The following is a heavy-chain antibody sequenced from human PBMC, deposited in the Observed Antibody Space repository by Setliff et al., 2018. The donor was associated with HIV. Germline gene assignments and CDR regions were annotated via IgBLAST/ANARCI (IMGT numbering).Heavy chain of an antibody. CDR2: IITIVDIT. CDR3: AKGPNFEDAFDI. D-gene: IGHD2-8*01. V-gene: IGHV1-69*10. J-gene: IGHJ3*02. CDR1: GGTYSNYA. Sequence: SVKVSCKASGGTYSNYAFSWVRQAPGQGLEWMGGIITIVDITKSTQKFRDRVTFTVDESTKTYQMELSGLTFEDTSVYYCAKGPNFEDAFDIWGQGTVVTVSS.